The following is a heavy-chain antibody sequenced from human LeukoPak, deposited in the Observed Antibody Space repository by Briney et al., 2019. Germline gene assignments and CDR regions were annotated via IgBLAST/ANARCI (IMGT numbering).Heavy chain of an antibody. J-gene: IGHJ4*02. CDR3: ARGTLYYYDSSGYYYGY. D-gene: IGHD3-22*01. CDR2: ISSSSSYI. V-gene: IGHV3-21*01. Sequence: PGGSLRLSCAASGFTFSSYSMNWVRQAPGKGLEWVSFISSSSSYIYYADSVKGRFTISRDNAKNSLYLQMNSLRAEDTAVYYCARGTLYYYDSSGYYYGYWGQGTLVTVSS. CDR1: GFTFSSYS.